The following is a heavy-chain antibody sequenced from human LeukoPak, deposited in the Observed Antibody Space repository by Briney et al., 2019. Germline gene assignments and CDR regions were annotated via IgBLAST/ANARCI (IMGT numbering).Heavy chain of an antibody. CDR3: ARSAIAASVIAIFWFDP. CDR2: IYPGDSDT. Sequence: GESLKISCKGSGYSFTSYWIGWVRQMPGKGLEWTGIIYPGDSDTRYSPSFQGQVTISADKSISTAYLQWSSLKASDTAMYYCARSAIAASVIAIFWFDPWGQGTLVTVSS. J-gene: IGHJ5*02. V-gene: IGHV5-51*01. CDR1: GYSFTSYW. D-gene: IGHD2-21*01.